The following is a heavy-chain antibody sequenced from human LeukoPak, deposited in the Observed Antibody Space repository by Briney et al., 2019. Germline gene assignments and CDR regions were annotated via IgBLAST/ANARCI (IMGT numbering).Heavy chain of an antibody. J-gene: IGHJ3*02. CDR3: ARSGYNDAFDI. D-gene: IGHD3-3*01. CDR2: IYSGGST. Sequence: PGGSLRLSCAASGFTVSSKYMSWVRQAPGKGLEWVSVIYSGGSTYYADSVKGRFTISRHNSKNTLYLQMNSLRAEDTAVYYCARSGYNDAFDIWGQGTMVTVSS. V-gene: IGHV3-53*04. CDR1: GFTVSSKY.